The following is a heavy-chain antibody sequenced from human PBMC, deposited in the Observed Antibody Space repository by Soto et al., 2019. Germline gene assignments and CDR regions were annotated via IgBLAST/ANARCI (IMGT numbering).Heavy chain of an antibody. J-gene: IGHJ3*02. CDR3: ARGDGYCSGGSCYPDAFDI. CDR1: GGSISSGGYY. CDR2: IYYSGST. V-gene: IGHV4-31*02. Sequence: SETLSLTCTVSGGSISSGGYYWSWIRQHPGKGLEWIGYIYYSGSTYYNPSLKSRLTISVDTSKNQFSLKLSSVTAADTAVYYCARGDGYCSGGSCYPDAFDIWGQGTMVTVSS. D-gene: IGHD2-15*01.